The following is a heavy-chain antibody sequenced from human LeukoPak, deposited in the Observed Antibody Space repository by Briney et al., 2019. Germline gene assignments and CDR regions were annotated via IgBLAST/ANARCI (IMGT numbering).Heavy chain of an antibody. D-gene: IGHD5-12*01. CDR1: GFTFSSYA. J-gene: IGHJ4*02. V-gene: IGHV3-23*01. CDR3: AKDPRAPGIRLYYFDY. Sequence: GGSLRLSCAASGFTFSSYAMSWVRQAPGKGLEWVSAISGSGGSTYYADFVKGRFTISRDNSKNTLYLQMNSLRAEDTAVYYCAKDPRAPGIRLYYFDYWGQGTLVTVSS. CDR2: ISGSGGST.